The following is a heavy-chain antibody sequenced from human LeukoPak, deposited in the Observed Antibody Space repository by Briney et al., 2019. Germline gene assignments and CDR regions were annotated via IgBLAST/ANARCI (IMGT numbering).Heavy chain of an antibody. CDR1: GYTFTSYY. J-gene: IGHJ5*02. CDR2: INPSGGST. CDR3: ARASRVTPFDP. D-gene: IGHD4-23*01. V-gene: IGHV1-46*01. Sequence: ASVRVSCKASGYTFTSYYMHWVRQAPGQGREWMGIINPSGGSTSYAQKFQGRVTMTRDMSTSTVYMELSSLRSEDTAVYYCARASRVTPFDPWGQGTLVTVSS.